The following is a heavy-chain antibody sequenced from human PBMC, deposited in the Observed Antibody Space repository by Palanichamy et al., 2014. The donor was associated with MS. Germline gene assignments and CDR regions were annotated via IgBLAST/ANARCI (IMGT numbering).Heavy chain of an antibody. CDR1: GFTFSSYS. CDR2: ISSSSSYI. J-gene: IGHJ5*02. V-gene: IGHV3-21*01. D-gene: IGHD2-2*01. CDR3: ARGGRLYQLPREGSWFDP. Sequence: EVQLVESGGGLVKPGGSLRLSCAASGFTFSSYSMNWVRQAPGKGLEWVSSISSSSSYIYYADSVKGRFTISRDSAKNSLYLQINSLRAEDTAVYYCARGGRLYQLPREGSWFDPWGQGTLVTVSS.